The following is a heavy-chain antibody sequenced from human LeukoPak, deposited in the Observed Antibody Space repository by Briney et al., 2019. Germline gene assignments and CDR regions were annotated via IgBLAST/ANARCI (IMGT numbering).Heavy chain of an antibody. CDR3: AKDHGGATHFDY. V-gene: IGHV3-30*18. D-gene: IGHD1-26*01. J-gene: IGHJ4*02. CDR2: ISYDGSNK. CDR1: GFTFSSYG. Sequence: GRSLRLSCAASGFTFSSYGMHWVRQAPGKGLEWVAVISYDGSNKYYADSVKGRFTISRDNSKNTLYLQMNSLRAEDTAVYYCAKDHGGATHFDYWGQGTLVTVSS.